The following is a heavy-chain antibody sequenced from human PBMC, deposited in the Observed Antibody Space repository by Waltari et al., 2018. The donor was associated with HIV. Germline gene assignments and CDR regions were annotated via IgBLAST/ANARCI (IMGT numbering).Heavy chain of an antibody. V-gene: IGHV3-30*02. J-gene: IGHJ4*02. D-gene: IGHD3-22*01. CDR1: GLPFSNHG. CDR2: TRYDGTNK. Sequence: QVQLVESGGGVVQPGGRLRLSCTASGLPFSNHGLHWVRQAPGKGLQWVAFTRYDGTNKYYVDSVKGRFIISRDNSKNTLSLQMHSLRAEDTAVYYCAKAPHHYDSSGPVYWGQGTLVTVSS. CDR3: AKAPHHYDSSGPVY.